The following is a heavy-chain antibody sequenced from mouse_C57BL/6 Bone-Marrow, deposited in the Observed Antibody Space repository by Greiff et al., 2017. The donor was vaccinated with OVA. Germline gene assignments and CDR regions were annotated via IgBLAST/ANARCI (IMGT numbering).Heavy chain of an antibody. CDR1: GYSITSGYY. V-gene: IGHV3-6*01. Sequence: EVHLVESGPGLVKPSQSLSLTCSVTGYSITSGYYWNWIRQFPGNKLEWMGYISYDGSNNYNPSLKNRISITRDTSKNQFFLKLNSVTTEDTATYYCARGGDGYYGAMDYWGQGTSVTVSS. CDR3: ARGGDGYYGAMDY. D-gene: IGHD2-3*01. J-gene: IGHJ4*01. CDR2: ISYDGSN.